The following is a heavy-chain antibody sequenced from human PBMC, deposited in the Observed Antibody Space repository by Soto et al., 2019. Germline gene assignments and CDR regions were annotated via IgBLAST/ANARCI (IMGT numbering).Heavy chain of an antibody. CDR3: ARPSKMYTSSSCGMDV. J-gene: IGHJ6*02. D-gene: IGHD6-6*01. V-gene: IGHV3-48*02. CDR1: GFTFSSYS. CDR2: ISSSGSTT. Sequence: LRLSCAASGFTFSSYSMNWVRQAPGKGLQWVSYISSSGSTTYYADSVRGRFTISRDNAKNSLYLQMNSLRDEDTAVYYCARPSKMYTSSSCGMDVWGQGTTVTVSS.